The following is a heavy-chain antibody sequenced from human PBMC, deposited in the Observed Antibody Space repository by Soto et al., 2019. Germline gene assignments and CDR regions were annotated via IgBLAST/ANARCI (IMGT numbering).Heavy chain of an antibody. D-gene: IGHD3-22*01. Sequence: GGSLRLSCAASGFTFSSYGMHWVRQAPGKGLEWVAVIWYDGSNKYYADSVKGRFTISRDNSKNTLYLQMNSLRAEDTAVYYCARGYYYDSSGSLDYWGQGTLVTVSS. J-gene: IGHJ4*02. CDR3: ARGYYYDSSGSLDY. CDR1: GFTFSSYG. V-gene: IGHV3-33*01. CDR2: IWYDGSNK.